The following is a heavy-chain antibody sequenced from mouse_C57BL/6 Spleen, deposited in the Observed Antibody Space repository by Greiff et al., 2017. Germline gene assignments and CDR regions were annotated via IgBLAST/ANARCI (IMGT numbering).Heavy chain of an antibody. CDR2: IDPEDGDT. CDR3: TPYDDLLSWFAY. Sequence: VQLQQSGAELVRPGASVKLSCTASGFNIKDYYMHWVKQRPEQGLEWIGRIDPEDGDTEYAPKFQGKATMTADTSSNTAYLQLSSLTSEDTAVYYCTPYDDLLSWFAYWGQGTLVTVSA. V-gene: IGHV14-1*01. D-gene: IGHD2-3*01. CDR1: GFNIKDYY. J-gene: IGHJ3*01.